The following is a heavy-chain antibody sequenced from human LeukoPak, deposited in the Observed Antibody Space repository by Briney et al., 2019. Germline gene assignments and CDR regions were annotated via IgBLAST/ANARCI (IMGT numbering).Heavy chain of an antibody. CDR3: ARAVDSPYYFDY. V-gene: IGHV4-31*03. Sequence: SETLSLTCTVSGGSISSGGYYWSWIRQHPGKGLERIGYIYYSGSTYYNPSLKSRVTISVDTSKNQFSLKLSSVTAADTAVYYCARAVDSPYYFDYWGQGTLVTVSS. CDR1: GGSISSGGYY. D-gene: IGHD5-12*01. J-gene: IGHJ4*02. CDR2: IYYSGST.